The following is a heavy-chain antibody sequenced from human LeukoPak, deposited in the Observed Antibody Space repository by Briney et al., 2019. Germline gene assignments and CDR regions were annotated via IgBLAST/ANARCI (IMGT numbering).Heavy chain of an antibody. CDR2: IYSSGSA. V-gene: IGHV4-59*08. J-gene: IGHJ4*01. CDR1: GASINNNF. Sequence: SETLSLTCTVSGASINNNFWTWIRQPPGKGLEWIGYIYSSGSANYNPSLKSRAIISGDTSKNQISLNLTSVTAADTAVYFCARHRDYYDTWGHGTLVTVSS. D-gene: IGHD3-22*01. CDR3: ARHRDYYDT.